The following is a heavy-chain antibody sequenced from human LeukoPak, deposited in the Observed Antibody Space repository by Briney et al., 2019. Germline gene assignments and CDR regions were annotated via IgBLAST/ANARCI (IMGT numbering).Heavy chain of an antibody. J-gene: IGHJ4*02. V-gene: IGHV3-21*06. CDR3: AQGGATISDY. D-gene: IGHD5-12*01. CDR2: ITSSTFI. Sequence: PGGSLRLSCAASGFTFSSYSMNWVRQAPGEGLEWVSSITSSTFIYYADSVKGRFTISRDNAKNSLYLQMNTLGVEDTAVYYCAQGGATISDYWGQGTLVTVSS. CDR1: GFTFSSYS.